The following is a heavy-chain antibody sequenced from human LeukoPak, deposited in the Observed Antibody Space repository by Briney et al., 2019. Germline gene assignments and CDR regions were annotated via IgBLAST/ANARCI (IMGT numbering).Heavy chain of an antibody. V-gene: IGHV3-7*01. CDR2: IKQDGSEK. J-gene: IGHJ4*02. Sequence: QPGGTLRLSCAASGFTFSSYGMSWVRQAPGKGLEWVANIKQDGSEKYYVDSVKGRFTISRDNAKNSLYLQMNSLRAEDTAVYYCAREDSGQQNYWGQGTLVTVSS. D-gene: IGHD6-19*01. CDR1: GFTFSSYG. CDR3: AREDSGQQNY.